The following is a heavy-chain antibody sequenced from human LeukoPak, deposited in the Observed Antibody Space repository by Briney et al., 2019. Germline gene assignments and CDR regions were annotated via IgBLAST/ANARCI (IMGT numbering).Heavy chain of an antibody. CDR2: INSDGSST. Sequence: GGSLRLSCAGSGFTFSNYWMHWVRQAPGKGLTWVSRINSDGSSTSYADSVKGRFTISRDNAKNTLYLQMNSLRDEDTAVYYCAREDDSWGPNNLDLWGQGTMVTVSS. D-gene: IGHD7-27*01. CDR3: AREDDSWGPNNLDL. CDR1: GFTFSNYW. J-gene: IGHJ3*01. V-gene: IGHV3-74*01.